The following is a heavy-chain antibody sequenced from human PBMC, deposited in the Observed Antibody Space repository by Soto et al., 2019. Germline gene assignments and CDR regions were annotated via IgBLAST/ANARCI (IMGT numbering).Heavy chain of an antibody. CDR3: AKGDNLGPKTGYAFDP. V-gene: IGHV6-1*01. CDR2: TYFRSKWYN. D-gene: IGHD5-12*01. Sequence: SQTISLTCAISGDSVSSNTASWNCIRQSPSRGLEWLGRTYFRSKWYNDYAVSVKSRIIINPDTSNNQFSLQLNSVTPEDTAVYFCAKGDNLGPKTGYAFDPWGQGIMVTVSS. J-gene: IGHJ5*02. CDR1: GDSVSSNTAS.